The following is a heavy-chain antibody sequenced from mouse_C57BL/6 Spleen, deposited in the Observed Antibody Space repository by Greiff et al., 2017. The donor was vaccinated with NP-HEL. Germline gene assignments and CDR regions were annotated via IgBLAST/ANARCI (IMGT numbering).Heavy chain of an antibody. CDR2: INPGSGGT. J-gene: IGHJ2*01. Sequence: VQLQQSGAELVRPGTSVKVSCKASGYAFTNYLIEWVKQRPGQGLEWIGVINPGSGGTNYNEKFKGKATLTADKSSSTAYMQLSSLTSEDSAVYFCARDWDDYYFDYWGQGTTLTVSS. D-gene: IGHD4-1*01. V-gene: IGHV1-54*01. CDR1: GYAFTNYL. CDR3: ARDWDDYYFDY.